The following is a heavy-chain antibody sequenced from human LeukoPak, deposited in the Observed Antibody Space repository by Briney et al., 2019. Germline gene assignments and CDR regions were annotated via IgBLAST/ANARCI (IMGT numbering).Heavy chain of an antibody. J-gene: IGHJ4*02. CDR2: ISYDGSNK. D-gene: IGHD3-16*01. CDR3: ARDLGLSSALTSGG. Sequence: GGSLRLSCAASGFTFSSYAMHWVRQAPGKGLEWVAVISYDGSNKYYADSVKGRFTISRDNSKNTLYLQMNSLRAEDTAVYYCARDLGLSSALTSGGWGQGTLVTVSS. V-gene: IGHV3-30*04. CDR1: GFTFSSYA.